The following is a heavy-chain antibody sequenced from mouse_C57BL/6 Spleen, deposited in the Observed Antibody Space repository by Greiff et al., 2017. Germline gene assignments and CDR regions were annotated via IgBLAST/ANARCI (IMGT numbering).Heavy chain of an antibody. D-gene: IGHD2-4*01. Sequence: EVQGVESGGDLVKPGGSLKLSCAASGFTFSSYGMSWVRQTPDQRLEWVATISSGGSYTYYPDSVKGRFTISRDNAKNTLYLQMSSLKSEYTAMYYCARRDYDAWFAYGGQGTLVTVSA. CDR1: GFTFSSYG. CDR3: ARRDYDAWFAY. V-gene: IGHV5-6*01. CDR2: ISSGGSYT. J-gene: IGHJ3*01.